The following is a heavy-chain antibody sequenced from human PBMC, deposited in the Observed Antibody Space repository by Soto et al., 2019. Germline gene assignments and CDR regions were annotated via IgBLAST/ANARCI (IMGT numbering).Heavy chain of an antibody. CDR1: GYTFTSYA. CDR2: INASNGNT. Sequence: GASVKVSCKASGYTFTSYAMHWVRQAPGQRLDWMGWINASNGNTKYSQKFQGRVTITRDTSASTAYMELSSLRSEDTAVYYCARDRVVVVVAATRGYWFDPWGQGTLVTVSS. J-gene: IGHJ5*02. CDR3: ARDRVVVVVAATRGYWFDP. D-gene: IGHD2-15*01. V-gene: IGHV1-3*01.